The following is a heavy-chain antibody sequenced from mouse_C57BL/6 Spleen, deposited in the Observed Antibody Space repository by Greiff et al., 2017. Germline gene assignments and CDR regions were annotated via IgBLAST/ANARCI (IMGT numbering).Heavy chain of an antibody. D-gene: IGHD2-3*01. CDR1: GYTFTDYN. Sequence: VQLQQSGPELVKPGASVKIPCKASGYTFTDYNMDWVKQSHGKSLEWIGDINPNNGGTIYNQKFKGKATLPVDKSSSTAYMELRSLTSEDTAVYYCARKDRYYYYAMDYWGQGTSVTVSS. V-gene: IGHV1-18*01. CDR2: INPNNGGT. CDR3: ARKDRYYYYAMDY. J-gene: IGHJ4*01.